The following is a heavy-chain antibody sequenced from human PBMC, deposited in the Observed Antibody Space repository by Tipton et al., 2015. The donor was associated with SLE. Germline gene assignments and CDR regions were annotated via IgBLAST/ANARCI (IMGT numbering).Heavy chain of an antibody. CDR3: ARDLGAGWGGHWYFDL. J-gene: IGHJ2*01. D-gene: IGHD3-16*01. CDR1: GGSNNGYY. Sequence: TLSLTCTVSGGSNNGYYWNWFRPPPGRELEWIGYIYHSGSTNYNPSLKSRVTMSVDTSKNQFSLKLSSVTTADTAVYYCARDLGAGWGGHWYFDLWGRGTLLTVSS. V-gene: IGHV4-59*01. CDR2: IYHSGST.